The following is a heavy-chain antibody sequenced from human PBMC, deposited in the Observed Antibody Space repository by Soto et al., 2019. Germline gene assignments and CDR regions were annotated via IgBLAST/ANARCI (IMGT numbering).Heavy chain of an antibody. D-gene: IGHD1-26*01. CDR1: GGSFSGYY. Sequence: SETLSLTCAVYGGSFSGYYWSWIRQPPGKGLEWIWEINYSGNTNYNPSLKSLVSISVDTSKNQLFLNMSSVTAADTAMYYCARHHVRGRTTVGAAEXWGQGTLVTVSX. CDR2: INYSGNT. V-gene: IGHV4-34*01. J-gene: IGHJ4*02. CDR3: ARHHVRGRTTVGAAEX.